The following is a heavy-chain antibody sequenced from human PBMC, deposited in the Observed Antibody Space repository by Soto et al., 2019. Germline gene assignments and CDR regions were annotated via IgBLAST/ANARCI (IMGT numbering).Heavy chain of an antibody. Sequence: SDTLSLTCTVSGGSISSYYWSWIRQPPGKGLEWIGYIYYSGSTNYNPSLKSRVTISVDTSKNQFSLKLSSVTAADTAVYYCARQSLDYNWNYPYYFDYWGQGTLVTVSS. D-gene: IGHD1-7*01. J-gene: IGHJ4*02. CDR3: ARQSLDYNWNYPYYFDY. CDR2: IYYSGST. CDR1: GGSISSYY. V-gene: IGHV4-59*08.